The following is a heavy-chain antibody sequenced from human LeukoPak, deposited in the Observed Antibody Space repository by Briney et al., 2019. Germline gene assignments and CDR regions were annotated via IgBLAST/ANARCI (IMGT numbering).Heavy chain of an antibody. Sequence: PSETLSLTCAVYGGSFSGYYWSWIRQPPGKGLEWIGEINHSGSTNYNPSLKSRVTISVDTSKNQLSLKLSSVTAADTAVYYCARRPYDYVWGSYRPIGYYYYMDVWGKGTTVTISS. CDR3: ARRPYDYVWGSYRPIGYYYYMDV. CDR1: GGSFSGYY. D-gene: IGHD3-16*02. V-gene: IGHV4-34*01. J-gene: IGHJ6*03. CDR2: INHSGST.